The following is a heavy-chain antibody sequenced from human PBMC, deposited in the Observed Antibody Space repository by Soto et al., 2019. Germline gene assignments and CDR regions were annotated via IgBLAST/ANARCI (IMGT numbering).Heavy chain of an antibody. CDR1: GFTFDDYA. J-gene: IGHJ4*02. D-gene: IGHD2-2*01. CDR3: AKVGCSSTSCYALDY. Sequence: EVQLVESGGGLVQPGRSLRLSCAASGFTFDDYAMHWVRQAPGKGLEWVSGISWNSGSIGYADSVKGRITISRDNAKNSLYLQMNSLRAEDTALYYCAKVGCSSTSCYALDYWGQGTLVTVSS. V-gene: IGHV3-9*01. CDR2: ISWNSGSI.